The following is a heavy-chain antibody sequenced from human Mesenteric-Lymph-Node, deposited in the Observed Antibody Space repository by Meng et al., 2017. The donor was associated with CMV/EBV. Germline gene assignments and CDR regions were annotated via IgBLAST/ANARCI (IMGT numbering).Heavy chain of an antibody. CDR1: GSISSSSYY. V-gene: IGHV4-39*01. Sequence: GSISSSSYYWGWIRQPPGKGLEWIGSIYYSGSTYYNPSLKSRVTISVDTSKNQFSLKLSSVTAADTAVYYCARRIAVAGNYWYFDLWGRGTLVTVSS. D-gene: IGHD6-19*01. J-gene: IGHJ2*01. CDR2: IYYSGST. CDR3: ARRIAVAGNYWYFDL.